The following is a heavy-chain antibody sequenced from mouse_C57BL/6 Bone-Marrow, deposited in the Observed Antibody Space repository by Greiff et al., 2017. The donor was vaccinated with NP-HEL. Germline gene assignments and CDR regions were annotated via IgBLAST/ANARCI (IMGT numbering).Heavy chain of an antibody. Sequence: QVQLQQPGAELVKPGASVKLSCKASGYTFTSYWMHWVKQRPGRGLEWIGRIDPNSGGTKYNEKFKSKATLTEDKPSSTAYVQLSSLTSEVSTVYYCASQIYYSTSYAMDYWGQGTSVTVSS. V-gene: IGHV1-72*01. J-gene: IGHJ4*01. D-gene: IGHD2-5*01. CDR3: ASQIYYSTSYAMDY. CDR1: GYTFTSYW. CDR2: IDPNSGGT.